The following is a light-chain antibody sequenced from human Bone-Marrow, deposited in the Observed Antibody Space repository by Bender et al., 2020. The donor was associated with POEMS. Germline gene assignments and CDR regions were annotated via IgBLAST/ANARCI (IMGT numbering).Light chain of an antibody. CDR3: CSYAHSSSFNVV. Sequence: QSALTQPASVSGSPGQSITISCTGSSTDVGGYDYVSWYQHHPGKAPKVVIYDVSKRPSGVPDRFSGSKSGNTASLSISGLQAEDEADYFCCSYAHSSSFNVVFGGGTKLTVL. CDR2: DVS. J-gene: IGLJ2*01. V-gene: IGLV2-11*01. CDR1: STDVGGYDY.